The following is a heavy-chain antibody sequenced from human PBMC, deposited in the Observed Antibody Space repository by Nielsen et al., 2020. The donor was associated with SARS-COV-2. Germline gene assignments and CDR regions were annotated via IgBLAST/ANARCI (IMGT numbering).Heavy chain of an antibody. CDR1: GFTFSSYG. V-gene: IGHV3-33*06. D-gene: IGHD6-13*01. CDR3: AKMSPPGIAAGTTEYFQH. Sequence: GESLKISCAASGFTFSSYGMHWVRQAPGKGLEWVAVIWYDGSNKYYADSVKGRFTISRDNSKNTLYLQMNSLRAEDRAVYYCAKMSPPGIAAGTTEYFQHWGQGTLVTVSS. J-gene: IGHJ1*01. CDR2: IWYDGSNK.